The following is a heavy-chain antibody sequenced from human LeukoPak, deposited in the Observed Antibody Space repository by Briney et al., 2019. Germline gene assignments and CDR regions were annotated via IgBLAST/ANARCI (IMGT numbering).Heavy chain of an antibody. CDR3: ARHDYYGSGDYHNAPSSVTYYYYGMDV. D-gene: IGHD3-10*01. V-gene: IGHV4-39*01. Sequence: PSETLSLTCTVSGGSISSSSYYWGWIRQPPGKGLEWIGSMYYSGTTYYNPSLKSRVTVSVDTSKNQFSLKLSSVTAADTAVYYCARHDYYGSGDYHNAPSSVTYYYYGMDVWGQGTTVTVSS. J-gene: IGHJ6*02. CDR2: MYYSGTT. CDR1: GGSISSSSYY.